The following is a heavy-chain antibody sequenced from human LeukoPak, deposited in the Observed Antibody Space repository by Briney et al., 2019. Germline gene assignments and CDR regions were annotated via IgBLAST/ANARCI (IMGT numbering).Heavy chain of an antibody. CDR2: ISGGGGGT. CDR1: GFTFSNYA. D-gene: IGHD6-25*01. J-gene: IGHJ4*02. Sequence: GGSLRLSCAASGFTFSNYAMTWVRQAPGKGLEWVSTISGGGGGTYNADSVKGRFTISRDDSENTLHLQMSSLRADDTAVYYCARLDFTNYFDFWGQGTLDTVSS. CDR3: ARLDFTNYFDF. V-gene: IGHV3-23*01.